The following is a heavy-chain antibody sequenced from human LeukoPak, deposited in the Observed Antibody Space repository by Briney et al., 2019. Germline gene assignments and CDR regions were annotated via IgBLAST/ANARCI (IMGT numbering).Heavy chain of an antibody. CDR2: INARGSHI. J-gene: IGHJ4*02. D-gene: IGHD5-24*01. CDR1: GFAFTSSA. Sequence: GGSLRLSCSASGFAFTSSAMTWVRQAPGTGLEWISAINARGSHIYYADSVKGRFTISRDTSKNTLYLQMTSLRVEDTAVYYCAKREGANNGPLDCWGQGTLVTVSS. CDR3: AKREGANNGPLDC. V-gene: IGHV3-23*01.